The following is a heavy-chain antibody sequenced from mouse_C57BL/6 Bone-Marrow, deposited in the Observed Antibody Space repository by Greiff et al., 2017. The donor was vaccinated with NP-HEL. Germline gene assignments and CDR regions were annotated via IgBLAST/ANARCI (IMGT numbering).Heavy chain of an antibody. CDR1: GYTFTDYY. CDR2: IFPGSGST. V-gene: IGHV1-75*01. Sequence: QVQLQQSGPELVKPGASVKISCKASGYTFTDYYINWVKQRPGQGLEWIGWIFPGSGSTYYNEKFKGKATLTVDKSSSTAYMLLSSLTSEDSAVYFCARNLYYCGSNPYCAIGYRGQRTSVTVSS. CDR3: ARNLYYCGSNPYCAIGY. J-gene: IGHJ4*01. D-gene: IGHD1-1*01.